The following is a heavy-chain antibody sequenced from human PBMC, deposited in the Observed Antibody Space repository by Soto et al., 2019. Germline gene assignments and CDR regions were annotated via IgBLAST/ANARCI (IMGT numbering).Heavy chain of an antibody. Sequence: PGGSLRLSCAASGFIFGNHWMSWLRQAPGKGLEWVASMNEYGSERYYVDSVKGRFTISRDNAKNSLYLQMNSLRAEDTAVYYCARATGADKEDYWGQGTLVTVSS. CDR1: GFIFGNHW. D-gene: IGHD3-10*01. CDR3: ARATGADKEDY. J-gene: IGHJ4*02. CDR2: MNEYGSER. V-gene: IGHV3-7*04.